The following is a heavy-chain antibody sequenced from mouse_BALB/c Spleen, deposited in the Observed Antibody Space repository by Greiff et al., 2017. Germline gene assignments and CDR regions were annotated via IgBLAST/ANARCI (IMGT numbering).Heavy chain of an antibody. CDR1: GFTFSSYT. V-gene: IGHV5-12-2*01. Sequence: DVKLVESGGGLVQPGGSLKLSCAASGFTFSSYTMSWVRQTPEKRLEWVAYISNGGGSTYYPDTVKGRFTISRDNAKNTLYLQMSSLKSEDTAMYYCARNWYYFDYWGQGTTLTVSS. J-gene: IGHJ2*01. D-gene: IGHD4-1*01. CDR2: ISNGGGST. CDR3: ARNWYYFDY.